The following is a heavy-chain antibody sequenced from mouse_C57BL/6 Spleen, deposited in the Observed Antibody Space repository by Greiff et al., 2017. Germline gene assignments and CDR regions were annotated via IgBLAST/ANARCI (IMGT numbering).Heavy chain of an antibody. CDR3: AREGIYYDYDGGFAY. D-gene: IGHD2-4*01. Sequence: DVMLVESGGGLVKPGGSLKLSCAASGFTFSSYAMSWVRQTPEKRLEWVATISAGGSYTYYPDNVKGRFTISRDNAKNNLYLQMSHLKSEDTAMYYCAREGIYYDYDGGFAYWGQGTLVTVSA. J-gene: IGHJ3*01. V-gene: IGHV5-4*01. CDR1: GFTFSSYA. CDR2: ISAGGSYT.